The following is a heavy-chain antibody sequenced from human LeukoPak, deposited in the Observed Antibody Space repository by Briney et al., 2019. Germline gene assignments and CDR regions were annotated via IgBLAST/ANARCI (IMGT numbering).Heavy chain of an antibody. CDR2: ISGSGGST. V-gene: IGHV3-23*01. J-gene: IGHJ6*03. D-gene: IGHD3-3*01. CDR1: GFTFSSYA. Sequence: GGSLRLSCAASGFTFSSYAMSWVRQAPGKGLEWVSGISGSGGSTFYADSVKGRLTISRDNSKNTLYLQMNSLRAEDTAVYYCAKDPREWLFYDMDVWGKGTTVTVSS. CDR3: AKDPREWLFYDMDV.